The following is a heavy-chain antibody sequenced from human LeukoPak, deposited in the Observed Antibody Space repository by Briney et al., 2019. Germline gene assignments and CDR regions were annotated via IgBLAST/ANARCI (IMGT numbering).Heavy chain of an antibody. CDR3: AKDQRAYTYGHLGS. J-gene: IGHJ4*02. V-gene: IGHV3-43*01. D-gene: IGHD5-18*01. CDR2: INWDGFAT. CDR1: GFTFDDFA. Sequence: PGGSLRLSCAVSGFTFDDFAMHWVRQGPGKGLEWVSLINWDGFATSYADSVKGRFTISRDNSKNSLYLQMNSLRTEDTAFYFCAKDQRAYTYGHLGSWGQGTLVTVSS.